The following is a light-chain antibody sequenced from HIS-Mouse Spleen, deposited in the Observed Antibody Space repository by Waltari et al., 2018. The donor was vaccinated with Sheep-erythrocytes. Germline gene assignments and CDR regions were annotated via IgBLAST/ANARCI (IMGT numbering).Light chain of an antibody. V-gene: IGLV3-25*03. CDR2: KDS. J-gene: IGLJ1*01. CDR1: AFPKQK. Sequence: SYELTQPPSVSVSPGQTARTTSSVDAFPKQKVHWYQQKPGQAPVVVIYKDSERPSGIPERFSGSSSGTTVTLTISGVQAEDEADYYCQTADSSGTYVFGTGTKVTVL. CDR3: QTADSSGTYV.